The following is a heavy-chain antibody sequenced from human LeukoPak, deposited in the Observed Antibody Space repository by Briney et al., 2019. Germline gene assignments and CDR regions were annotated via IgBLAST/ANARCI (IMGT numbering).Heavy chain of an antibody. V-gene: IGHV4-39*07. CDR2: NSGST. Sequence: SETLSLTCTVSGASISSNSYYWGWIRQSPGKGLEWIGSNSGSTYYNPSLKSRVTISVDTSKNQFSLKLSSETAADSAMYYCARASHWNQLHYFDYWGQGTLVTVSS. CDR3: ARASHWNQLHYFDY. J-gene: IGHJ4*02. D-gene: IGHD1-1*01. CDR1: GASISSNSYY.